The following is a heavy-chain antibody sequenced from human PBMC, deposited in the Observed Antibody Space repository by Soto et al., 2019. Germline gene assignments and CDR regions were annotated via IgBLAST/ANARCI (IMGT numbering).Heavy chain of an antibody. CDR3: AKGGLQFSGAFDI. D-gene: IGHD5-12*01. CDR2: ISYDGSNK. Sequence: QVQLVDSGGGVVQPGRSLRLSCSASGFTFSVYGIHWVRQAPGKGLEWVAVISYDGSNKFYADSVKGRFTISRDNSKNTVYLQMDSLKAEDTALYYCAKGGLQFSGAFDIWGQGTMVTVSS. CDR1: GFTFSVYG. J-gene: IGHJ3*02. V-gene: IGHV3-30*18.